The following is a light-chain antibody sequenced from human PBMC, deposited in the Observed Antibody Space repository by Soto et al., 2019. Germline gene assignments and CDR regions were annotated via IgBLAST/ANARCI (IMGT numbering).Light chain of an antibody. V-gene: IGKV3D-15*02. CDR1: QSISSK. Sequence: EIVMTQSPATLSVSLGERATITCRASQSISSKLAWYQQKPGKAPKLLIYSASTLATGIPYRFSGSGSGTDFTLTISRLEPDDFAAYYCQQYDDSLLAFGQGTKVDIK. CDR2: SAS. CDR3: QQYDDSLLA. J-gene: IGKJ1*01.